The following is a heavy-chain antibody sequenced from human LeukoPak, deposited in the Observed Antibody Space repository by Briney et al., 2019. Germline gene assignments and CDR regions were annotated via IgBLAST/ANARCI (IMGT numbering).Heavy chain of an antibody. CDR2: IKEDGSEK. Sequence: GGSLRLSCAASGFTFSSDWMTWVRQAPGKGLEWVANIKEDGSEKYYVDSVKGRFTISRDNAKNSLYLQMNSLRAEDTAVYYCVRHRGCHYWDQGTLVTVSS. J-gene: IGHJ4*02. V-gene: IGHV3-7*01. CDR1: GFTFSSDW. D-gene: IGHD3-10*01. CDR3: VRHRGCHY.